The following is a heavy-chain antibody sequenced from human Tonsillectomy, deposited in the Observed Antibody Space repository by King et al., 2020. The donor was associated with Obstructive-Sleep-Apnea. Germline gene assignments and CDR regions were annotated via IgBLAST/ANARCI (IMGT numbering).Heavy chain of an antibody. D-gene: IGHD5-18*01. CDR1: GFSLRTRGVG. V-gene: IGHV2-5*02. Sequence: VTLKESGPTLVKPTQTLTLTCTFSGFSLRTRGVGVGWIRQPPGKALEWLALIYCDDVKRYSPYLKSRRTITKDTSKNQVVLTMTNMDPVDTATYYCAHSRYGSHYVGYWGQGTLVTVSS. CDR2: IYCDDVK. J-gene: IGHJ4*02. CDR3: AHSRYGSHYVGY.